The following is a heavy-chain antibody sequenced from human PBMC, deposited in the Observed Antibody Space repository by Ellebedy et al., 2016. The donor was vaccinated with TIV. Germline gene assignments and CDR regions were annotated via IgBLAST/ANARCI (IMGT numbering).Heavy chain of an antibody. CDR2: VYYRGSS. CDR1: RGSISSSSHY. V-gene: IGHV4-39*07. D-gene: IGHD6-25*01. CDR3: AGVGLHRGEAAATPLFDS. J-gene: IGHJ4*02. Sequence: SETLSLTCSVSRGSISSSSHYWDWIRQPPGKGLEWIGTMSYSVYYRGSSYQNPSLKSRVTIVVDTTKNQVSLDLSSVTAADTAVYYCAGVGLHRGEAAATPLFDSWGPGILVTVSS.